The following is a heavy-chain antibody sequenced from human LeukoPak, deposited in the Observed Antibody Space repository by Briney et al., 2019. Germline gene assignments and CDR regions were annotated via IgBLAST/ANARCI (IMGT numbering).Heavy chain of an antibody. Sequence: PGGSLRLSCAASGLSFSRYTLNWVRQAPGKGLEWVSSISGTSTDIYYADSVKGRFTISRDNAKNSLYLRMNGLRVEDTAVYYCARDQVVTPPGTFDPWGQGTLVTVSS. CDR2: ISGTSTDI. CDR3: ARDQVVTPPGTFDP. D-gene: IGHD2-21*02. V-gene: IGHV3-21*01. CDR1: GLSFSRYT. J-gene: IGHJ5*02.